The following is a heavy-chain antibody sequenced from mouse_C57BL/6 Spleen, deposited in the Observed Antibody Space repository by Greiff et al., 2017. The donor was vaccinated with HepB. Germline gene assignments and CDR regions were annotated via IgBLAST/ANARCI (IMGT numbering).Heavy chain of an antibody. J-gene: IGHJ1*03. CDR1: GYTFTSYW. Sequence: QVQLQQPGAELVKPGASVMMSCKASGYTFTSYWITWVKQRPGQGLEWIGDIYPGSGSTNYNEKFKSKATLTVDTSSSTAYMQLSSLTSEDSAVYYCASGHYYGSSYRYFDVWGTGTTVTVSS. CDR2: IYPGSGST. CDR3: ASGHYYGSSYRYFDV. V-gene: IGHV1-55*01. D-gene: IGHD1-1*01.